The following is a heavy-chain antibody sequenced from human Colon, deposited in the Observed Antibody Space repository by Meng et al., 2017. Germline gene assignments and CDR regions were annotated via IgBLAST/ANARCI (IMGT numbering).Heavy chain of an antibody. D-gene: IGHD1-26*01. CDR2: IYTSGST. J-gene: IGHJ4*01. CDR3: ARAGIQSGSYYPLAY. CDR1: GGSISGYY. Sequence: SETLSLTCTVSGGSISGYYWNWIRQPAGKGLEWIGRIYTSGSTNYNPSLKSRVTVSIDTSKNQFSLKLSSVTAADTALYYCARAGIQSGSYYPLAYWGHGTLV. V-gene: IGHV4-4*07.